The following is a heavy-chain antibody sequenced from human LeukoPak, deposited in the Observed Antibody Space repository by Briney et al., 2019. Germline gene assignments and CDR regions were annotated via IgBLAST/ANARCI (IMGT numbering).Heavy chain of an antibody. CDR3: TARYCRSTSCYGEYFQR. J-gene: IGHJ1*01. Sequence: GGSLRLSCAASGFTFRNYWMHWVRQAPGKGLEWVGRIKSKTDGGTTDYAAPVKGRFTISRDDSKNTLYLQMNSLKTEDTAVYYCTARYCRSTSCYGEYFQRWGQGTLVTVSS. CDR2: IKSKTDGGTT. D-gene: IGHD2-2*01. CDR1: GFTFRNYW. V-gene: IGHV3-15*01.